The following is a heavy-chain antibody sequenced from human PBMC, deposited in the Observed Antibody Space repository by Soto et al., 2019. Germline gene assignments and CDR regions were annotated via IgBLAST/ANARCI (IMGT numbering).Heavy chain of an antibody. CDR3: ARDKGRGQLGGNYYYALDV. Sequence: QVQLVQSGAEVLKPGSSVKLSCKTSGDTFDTFAISWVRQAPGQGLEWMGGIIPIFRTPDYTQKFQGRVTITADVSTSTAYIELSSLRSEDMAVYYCARDKGRGQLGGNYYYALDVWGKGTTVTVSS. V-gene: IGHV1-69*12. J-gene: IGHJ6*04. CDR2: IIPIFRTP. CDR1: GDTFDTFA. D-gene: IGHD1-1*01.